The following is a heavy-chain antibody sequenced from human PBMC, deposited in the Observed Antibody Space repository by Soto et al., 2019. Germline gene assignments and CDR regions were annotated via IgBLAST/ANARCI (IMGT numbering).Heavy chain of an antibody. Sequence: QVQLVQSGAEVKKPGSSVKVSCKASGGAFSDYAFSWVRQAPGLGLEWLGGIMPIFRAPDYAQKFQGRVTITADEFTRTAYMEMNSLRSEDTAVYYCASWLKGPDIGNYYYGMDVW. CDR2: IMPIFRAP. CDR1: GGAFSDYA. J-gene: IGHJ6*01. CDR3: ASWLKGPDIGNYYYGMDV. D-gene: IGHD2-15*01. V-gene: IGHV1-69*12.